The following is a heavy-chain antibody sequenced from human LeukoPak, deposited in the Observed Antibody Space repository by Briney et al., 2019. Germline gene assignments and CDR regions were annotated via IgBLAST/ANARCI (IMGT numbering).Heavy chain of an antibody. J-gene: IGHJ5*02. CDR2: ISSSSSYI. Sequence: PGGSLRLSCAASGFTFSSYSMNWVRRAPGKGLEWVSSISSSSSYIYYADSVKGRFTISRDNAKNSLYLQMNSLRAEDTAVYYCARDRGSSGYPNWFDPWGQGTLVTVSS. V-gene: IGHV3-21*01. D-gene: IGHD3-22*01. CDR3: ARDRGSSGYPNWFDP. CDR1: GFTFSSYS.